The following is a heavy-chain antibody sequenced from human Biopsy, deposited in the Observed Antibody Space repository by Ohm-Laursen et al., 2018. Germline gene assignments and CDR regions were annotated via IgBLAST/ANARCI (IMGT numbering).Heavy chain of an antibody. CDR1: GFTVYNNY. CDR2: IYSGGDT. Sequence: SLRLSCAASGFTVYNNYMTWVRQAPGKGLEWVSLIYSGGDTRYADSVRGRFTISRDSSKNTLYLQMSSLRAEDTAVYYCANWNYYYDSSGPPAFDVWGQGTMVTVSS. J-gene: IGHJ3*01. CDR3: ANWNYYYDSSGPPAFDV. V-gene: IGHV3-66*01. D-gene: IGHD3-22*01.